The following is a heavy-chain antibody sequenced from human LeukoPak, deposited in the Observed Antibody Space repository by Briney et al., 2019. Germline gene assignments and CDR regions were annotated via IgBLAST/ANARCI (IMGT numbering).Heavy chain of an antibody. D-gene: IGHD3/OR15-3a*01. J-gene: IGHJ4*02. CDR1: GFTFSDYY. CDR2: CSHSGSTI. V-gene: IGHV3-11*01. CDR3: SRRRDFIDY. Sequence: GSPLSLCCAASGFTFSDYYMCWPRHAPGRGLVGVSYCSHSGSTIYYAHPEKVRFPLPRDNAKNSLSPQMNSLRAEDTTVYYCSRRRDFIDYWGRGTLVTVSS.